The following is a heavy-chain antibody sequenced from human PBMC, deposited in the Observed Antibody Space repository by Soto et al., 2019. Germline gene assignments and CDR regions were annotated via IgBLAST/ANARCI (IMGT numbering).Heavy chain of an antibody. CDR2: IYHSGST. CDR1: GGSISSGGYS. Sequence: QLQLQESGSGLVKPSQTLSLTCAVSGGSISSGGYSWSWIRQPPGKGLEWIGYIYHSGSTYYNPSLQTRVAISVDRSKNQFSLKLSSVTAADTAVYYCATGGYSYGYFDYWGQGTLVTVSS. CDR3: ATGGYSYGYFDY. V-gene: IGHV4-30-2*01. J-gene: IGHJ4*02. D-gene: IGHD5-18*01.